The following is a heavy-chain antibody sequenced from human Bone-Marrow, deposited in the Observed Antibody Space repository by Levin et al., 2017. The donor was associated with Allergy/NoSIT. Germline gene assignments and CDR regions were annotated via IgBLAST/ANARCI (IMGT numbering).Heavy chain of an antibody. CDR3: AKGGGYSYGYGPHE. Sequence: LSLTCAASGFTFSTYAMHWVRQAPGKGLEWVAVISYDENNKYFAASVKGRFTISRDNSKSALYLEMTSLTAEDTAVYYCAKGGGYSYGYGPHEWGQGTLVTVSS. D-gene: IGHD5-18*01. J-gene: IGHJ4*02. CDR1: GFTFSTYA. V-gene: IGHV3-30*18. CDR2: ISYDENNK.